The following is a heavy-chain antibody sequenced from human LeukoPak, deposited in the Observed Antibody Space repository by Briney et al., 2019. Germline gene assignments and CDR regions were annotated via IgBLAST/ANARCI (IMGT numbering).Heavy chain of an antibody. J-gene: IGHJ4*02. CDR1: GGSISSGDYY. V-gene: IGHV4-30-4*01. Sequence: PSQTLSLTCTVSGGSISSGDYYWSWIRQPPGKGLEWIGYIYYSGSTYYNPSLKSRVTISVDTSKNQFSLKLSSVTAADTAVYYCAREGVREVMVRGVSGAFDYWGQGTLVTVSS. CDR3: AREGVREVMVRGVSGAFDY. CDR2: IYYSGST. D-gene: IGHD3-10*01.